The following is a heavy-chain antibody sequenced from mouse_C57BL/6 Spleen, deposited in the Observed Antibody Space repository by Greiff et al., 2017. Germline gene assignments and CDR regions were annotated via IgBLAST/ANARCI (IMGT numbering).Heavy chain of an antibody. CDR3: ARRGYDYDEDWYFDV. D-gene: IGHD2-4*01. CDR2: INPNNGGT. CDR1: GYTFTDYN. J-gene: IGHJ1*03. Sequence: VQLKQSGPELVKPGASVKIPCKASGYTFTDYNMDWVKQSHGKSLEWIGDINPNNGGTIYNQKFKGKATLTVDKSSSTAYMELRILTSEDTAVYYCARRGYDYDEDWYFDVWGTGTTVTVSS. V-gene: IGHV1-18*01.